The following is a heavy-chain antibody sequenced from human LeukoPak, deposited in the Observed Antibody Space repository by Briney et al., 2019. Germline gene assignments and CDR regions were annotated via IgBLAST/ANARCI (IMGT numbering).Heavy chain of an antibody. V-gene: IGHV3-9*03. Sequence: AGRSLRLSCAASGFTFDDYAMHWVRQAPGKGLEWVSGISWNSGSIGYADSVKGRFTISRDNAKNSLYLQMNSLRAEDMALYYCAKGSLSTVVTPPYFVYWGQGTLVTVSS. CDR3: AKGSLSTVVTPPYFVY. D-gene: IGHD4-23*01. J-gene: IGHJ4*02. CDR2: ISWNSGSI. CDR1: GFTFDDYA.